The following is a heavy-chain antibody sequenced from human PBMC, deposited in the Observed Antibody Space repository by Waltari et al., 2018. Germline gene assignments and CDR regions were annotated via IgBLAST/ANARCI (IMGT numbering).Heavy chain of an antibody. CDR3: ARSLLGSTTLFQF. V-gene: IGHV4-59*01. CDR1: GGSISSYY. Sequence: QVQLQESGPGLVKPSETLSLTCTVSGGSISSYYWSWIRQPPGKGLEWIGYIYYSGSTNYNPSLKSRANISVDTSKNQFSLKLSSVTAADTAVYYCARSLLGSTTLFQFWGQGTLVTVSS. CDR2: IYYSGST. D-gene: IGHD2-15*01. J-gene: IGHJ4*02.